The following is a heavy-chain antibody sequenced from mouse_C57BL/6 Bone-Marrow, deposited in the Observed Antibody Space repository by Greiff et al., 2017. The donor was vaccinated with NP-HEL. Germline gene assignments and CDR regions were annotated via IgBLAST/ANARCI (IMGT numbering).Heavy chain of an antibody. CDR2: IRSKSSNYAT. D-gene: IGHD2-3*01. CDR3: VRWLLVAMDY. Sequence: EVQVVESGGGLVQPKGSLKLSCAASGFTFNTYAMHWVRQAPGKGLEWVARIRSKSSNYATYYADSVKDRFTISRDDSQSMLYLQMNNMKTEDTARYYGVRWLLVAMDYWGQGTSVTVSS. V-gene: IGHV10-3*01. J-gene: IGHJ4*01. CDR1: GFTFNTYA.